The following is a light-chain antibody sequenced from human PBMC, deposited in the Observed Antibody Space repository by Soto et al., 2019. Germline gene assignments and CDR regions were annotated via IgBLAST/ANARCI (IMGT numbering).Light chain of an antibody. CDR1: QSVSSC. V-gene: IGKV3D-15*01. CDR2: GAS. Sequence: LVLTQSPAPLSESPAEIATPSCRASQSVSSCLAWHQQRPGKAPRLLIYGASTRTSGVPSRFSGGGSGTEFTLTITSLQSEDFAVYFCQQYNNWPLAFGQGTRLAIK. CDR3: QQYNNWPLA. J-gene: IGKJ5*01.